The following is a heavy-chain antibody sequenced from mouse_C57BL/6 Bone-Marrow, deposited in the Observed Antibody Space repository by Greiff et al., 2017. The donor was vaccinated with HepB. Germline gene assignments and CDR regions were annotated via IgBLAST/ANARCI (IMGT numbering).Heavy chain of an antibody. CDR3: ARGYYGSRDY. D-gene: IGHD1-1*01. J-gene: IGHJ2*01. CDR2: IDPSDSYT. CDR1: GYTFTSYW. Sequence: VQLQQPGAELVRPGTSVKLSCKASGYTFTSYWMHWVKQRPGQGLEWIGVIDPSDSYTNYNQKFKGKATLTVDTSSSTAYMQLSSLTSEDSAVYYCARGYYGSRDYWGQGTTLTVSS. V-gene: IGHV1-59*01.